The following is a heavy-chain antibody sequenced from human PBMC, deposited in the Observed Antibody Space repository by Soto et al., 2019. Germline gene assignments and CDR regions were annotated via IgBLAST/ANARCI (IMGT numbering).Heavy chain of an antibody. V-gene: IGHV4-61*01. Sequence: ESLSLTCTVSGGSISSSSFYWSWVRQPPVQGLEWIGYIFYSGSTNYNPSLKSRVTISVDPSNNQFSLKLNSVTAADTAVYYCARGGYSYGSFYYLDYWGQGALVTVSS. CDR3: ARGGYSYGSFYYLDY. D-gene: IGHD5-18*01. CDR1: GGSISSSSFY. CDR2: IFYSGST. J-gene: IGHJ4*02.